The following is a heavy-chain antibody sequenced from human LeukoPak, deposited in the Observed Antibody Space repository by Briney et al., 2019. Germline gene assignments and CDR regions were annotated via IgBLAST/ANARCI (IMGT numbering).Heavy chain of an antibody. V-gene: IGHV3-66*04. CDR1: GFTVSSNY. D-gene: IGHD6-19*01. J-gene: IGHJ4*02. CDR3: ARHSSGWREPNRSFDY. Sequence: PGGSLRLSCAASGFTVSSNYMSWVRQAPGKGLEWVSVIYSGGSTYYADSVKGRFTISRDNSKNTLYLQMNSLRAEDTAVYYCARHSSGWREPNRSFDYWGQGTLVTVSS. CDR2: IYSGGST.